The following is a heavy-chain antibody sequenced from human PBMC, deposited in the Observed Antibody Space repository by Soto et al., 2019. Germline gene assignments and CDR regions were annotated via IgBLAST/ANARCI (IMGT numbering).Heavy chain of an antibody. Sequence: ASVKVSCKASGGTFSSYAINWVRQAPGQGLEWMGGIIPIFATADYAQKFQGRATITADESTSTAYMELSSLRSEDTAVYYCAQCLLGVNYYYGMDVWGQGTTVTVSS. D-gene: IGHD3-16*01. CDR2: IIPIFATA. J-gene: IGHJ6*02. CDR1: GGTFSSYA. CDR3: AQCLLGVNYYYGMDV. V-gene: IGHV1-69*13.